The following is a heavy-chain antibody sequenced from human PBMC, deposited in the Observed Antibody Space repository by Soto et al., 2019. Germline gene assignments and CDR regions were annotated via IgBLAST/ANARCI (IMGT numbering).Heavy chain of an antibody. CDR3: AAGDSSGYYGG. J-gene: IGHJ4*02. D-gene: IGHD3-22*01. V-gene: IGHV1-58*01. CDR1: GFIFTSSS. Sequence: SVKVSCKASGFIFTSSSVQWARQARGQRLEWIGWITVGTGNTNYAQKFQERVTITRDMSTSTAYMELSNLRSEDTAIYYCAAGDSSGYYGGWGQGTQVTVPS. CDR2: ITVGTGNT.